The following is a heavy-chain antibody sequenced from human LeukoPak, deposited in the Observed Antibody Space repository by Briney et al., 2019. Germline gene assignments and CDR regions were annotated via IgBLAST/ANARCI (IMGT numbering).Heavy chain of an antibody. Sequence: ASVKVSCKASGYTFTSYYMHWVRQAPGQGLEWMGIISPSGGSTSYAQKFQGRVTMTRDTSTSTVYMELSSLRSEDTAVYYCARDYSKGAAAATRYYYYYGMDVWGKGTTVTVSS. J-gene: IGHJ6*04. V-gene: IGHV1-46*01. CDR2: ISPSGGST. D-gene: IGHD6-13*01. CDR1: GYTFTSYY. CDR3: ARDYSKGAAAATRYYYYYGMDV.